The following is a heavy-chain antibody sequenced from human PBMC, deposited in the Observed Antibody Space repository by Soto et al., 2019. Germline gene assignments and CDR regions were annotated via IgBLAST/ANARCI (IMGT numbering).Heavy chain of an antibody. Sequence: QVQLVQSGAELKKPRSSVKVSCKSSGGSFSNSAVTWVRQAPGQGLEWMGGIIPIFNTPNYAQKFQGGVAFTADDSTATAYMELTSLTSEDTAVYYCASRPRNGYNRWGQGTLVTVSS. CDR1: GGSFSNSA. J-gene: IGHJ4*02. V-gene: IGHV1-69*01. D-gene: IGHD5-12*01. CDR3: ASRPRNGYNR. CDR2: IIPIFNTP.